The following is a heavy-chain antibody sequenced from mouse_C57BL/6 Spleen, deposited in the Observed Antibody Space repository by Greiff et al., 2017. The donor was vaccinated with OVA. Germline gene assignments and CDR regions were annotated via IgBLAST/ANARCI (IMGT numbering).Heavy chain of an antibody. V-gene: IGHV1-26*01. D-gene: IGHD1-1*01. Sequence: VQLQQSGPELVKPGASVKISCKASGYTFTDYYMNWVKQSHGKSLEWIGDINPNNGGTSYNQKFKGKATLTVDKSSSTAYMELRSLTSEDSAVYYCARADYYGSIYNWYFDVWGTGTTVTVSS. CDR1: GYTFTDYY. CDR3: ARADYYGSIYNWYFDV. CDR2: INPNNGGT. J-gene: IGHJ1*03.